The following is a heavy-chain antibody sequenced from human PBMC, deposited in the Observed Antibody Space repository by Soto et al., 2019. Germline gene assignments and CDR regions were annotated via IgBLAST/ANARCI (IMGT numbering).Heavy chain of an antibody. V-gene: IGHV1-18*04. Sequence: ASVKVSCKASGYTFTYYGISWVRQAPGQGLEWLGWISTYSGDTNSAPRLQGRLTMSTDTSTSTAYMELRSLTSDDTAVYYCARDERDSCSGGDCFYFDYWGQGTLVAVSS. CDR2: ISTYSGDT. CDR3: ARDERDSCSGGDCFYFDY. CDR1: GYTFTYYG. J-gene: IGHJ4*02. D-gene: IGHD2-21*02.